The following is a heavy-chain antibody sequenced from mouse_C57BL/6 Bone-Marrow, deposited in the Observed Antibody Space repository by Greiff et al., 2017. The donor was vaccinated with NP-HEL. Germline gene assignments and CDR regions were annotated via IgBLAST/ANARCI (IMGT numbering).Heavy chain of an antibody. J-gene: IGHJ2*01. CDR2: ISNLAYSI. Sequence: EVQGVESGGGLVQPGGSLKLSCAASGFTFSDYGMAWVRQAPRKGPEWVAFISNLAYSIYYADTVTGRFTISRENAKNTLYLEMSSLRSEDTAMYYCARRGDYPYFDYWGQGTTLTVSS. CDR3: ARRGDYPYFDY. D-gene: IGHD2-4*01. CDR1: GFTFSDYG. V-gene: IGHV5-15*04.